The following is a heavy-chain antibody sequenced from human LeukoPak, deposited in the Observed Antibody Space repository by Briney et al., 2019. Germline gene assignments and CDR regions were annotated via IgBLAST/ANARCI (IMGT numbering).Heavy chain of an antibody. CDR2: IIPIFGTA. Sequence: GASVKVSCKASGGTFGSYAISWVRQAPGQGLEWMGGIIPIFGTANYAQKFQGRVTITADESTSTAYMELSSLRSEDTAVYYCARDPAVVPAALEYFQHWGQGTLVTVSS. J-gene: IGHJ1*01. CDR3: ARDPAVVPAALEYFQH. V-gene: IGHV1-69*13. D-gene: IGHD2-2*01. CDR1: GGTFGSYA.